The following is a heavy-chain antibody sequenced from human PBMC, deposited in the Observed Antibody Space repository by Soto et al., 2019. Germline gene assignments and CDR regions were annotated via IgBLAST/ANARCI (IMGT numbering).Heavy chain of an antibody. D-gene: IGHD6-13*01. V-gene: IGHV1-18*01. CDR2: ISAYNGNT. J-gene: IGHJ4*02. CDR3: AGEAAADTLDY. Sequence: QVQLVQSGAEVKKPGASVKVSCKASGYTFTSYGISWVRQAPGQGLEWMGWISAYNGNTNYAQKLQGRVTMTTDTATSTADMELRSLRSDDTAVYYCAGEAAADTLDYWGQGTLVTVSS. CDR1: GYTFTSYG.